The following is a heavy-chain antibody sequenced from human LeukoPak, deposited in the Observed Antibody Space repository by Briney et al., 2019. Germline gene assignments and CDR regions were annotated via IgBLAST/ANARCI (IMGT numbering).Heavy chain of an antibody. CDR2: IYYTGST. CDR3: ARHRAYSSSSPFDY. Sequence: SETLSLTCTVSGASVSSYYWTWIRQPPGKGLEWIGYIYYTGSTNYNPSLKSRVTMFVDMSKNQFSLRLSSVTAADTAVYYCARHRAYSSSSPFDYWGQGTLVTVSS. D-gene: IGHD6-6*01. J-gene: IGHJ4*02. V-gene: IGHV4-59*08. CDR1: GASVSSYY.